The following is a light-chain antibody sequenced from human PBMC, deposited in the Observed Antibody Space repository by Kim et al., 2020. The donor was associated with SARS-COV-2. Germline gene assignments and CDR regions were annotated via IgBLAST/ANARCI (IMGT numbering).Light chain of an antibody. J-gene: IGLJ3*02. CDR3: QAWDSSTMV. Sequence: SYELTQPPSVSVSPGQTASITCSGDKLGDKYACWYQQKPGQSPVLVIYQDSKRPSGIPERFSGSNSGNTATLTISGTQAMDEADYYCQAWDSSTMVLGGGTQLTVL. V-gene: IGLV3-1*01. CDR2: QDS. CDR1: KLGDKY.